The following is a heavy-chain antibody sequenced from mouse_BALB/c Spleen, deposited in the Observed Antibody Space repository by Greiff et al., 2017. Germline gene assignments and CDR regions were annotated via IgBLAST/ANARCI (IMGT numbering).Heavy chain of an antibody. CDR1: GFTFTDYY. Sequence: EVKLEESGGGLVQPGGSLRLSCATSGFTFTDYYMSWVRQPPGKALEWLGFIRNKANGYTTEYSASVKGRFTISRDNSQSILYLQMNTLRAEDSATYYCARDRYYVDYWGQGTTLTVSA. CDR2: IRNKANGYTT. J-gene: IGHJ2*01. CDR3: ARDRYYVDY. V-gene: IGHV7-3*02.